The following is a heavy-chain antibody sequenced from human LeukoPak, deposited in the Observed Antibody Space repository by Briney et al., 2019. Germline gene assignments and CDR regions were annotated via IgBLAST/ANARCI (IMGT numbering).Heavy chain of an antibody. CDR2: ISVGGSDE. V-gene: IGHV3-48*03. Sequence: GGSLRLSCVASGFSFKTYEMNWVRQAPGKGLEGISYISVGGSDEDYADSVKGRFSISRDNAKNSLFLQMNSLRVEDTAVYYCARDVGFNNGWPAWGQGTLVTVSS. J-gene: IGHJ5*02. CDR1: GFSFKTYE. D-gene: IGHD6-19*01. CDR3: ARDVGFNNGWPA.